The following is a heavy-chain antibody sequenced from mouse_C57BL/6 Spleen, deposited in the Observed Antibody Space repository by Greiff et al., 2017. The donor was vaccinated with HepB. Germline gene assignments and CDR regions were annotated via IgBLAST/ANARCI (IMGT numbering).Heavy chain of an antibody. CDR1: GCTFTSYW. J-gene: IGHJ2*01. CDR3: ASGTAQADY. Sequence: QVQLQQPGAELVRPGSSVKLSCKASGCTFTSYWMHWVKQRPIQGLEWIGNIDPSDSETHYNQKFKDKATLTVDKSSSTAYMQLSSLTSEDSAVYYCASGTAQADYWGQGTTLTVSS. CDR2: IDPSDSET. V-gene: IGHV1-52*01. D-gene: IGHD3-2*02.